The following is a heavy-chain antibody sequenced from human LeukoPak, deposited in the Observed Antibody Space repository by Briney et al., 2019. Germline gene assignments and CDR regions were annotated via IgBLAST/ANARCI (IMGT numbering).Heavy chain of an antibody. Sequence: GWRLRVSRVASLWTLIRYVIRGVDPAPGRGVVGVASISGSGFGPYYANSVKGRFTISRGNSKKTVYLQMTSLRAEDTALYFCAKDKFSTARVIPADRLGLDVWGQGTTVTVSS. V-gene: IGHV3-23*01. CDR2: ISGSGFGP. CDR1: LWTLIRYV. J-gene: IGHJ6*02. CDR3: AKDKFSTARVIPADRLGLDV. D-gene: IGHD2-21*02.